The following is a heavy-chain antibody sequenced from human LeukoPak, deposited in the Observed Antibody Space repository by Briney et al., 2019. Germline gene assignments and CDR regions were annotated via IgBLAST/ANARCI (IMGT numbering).Heavy chain of an antibody. CDR3: AATTVTTIDY. CDR2: IIPIFGTA. V-gene: IGHV1-69*05. D-gene: IGHD4-17*01. J-gene: IGHJ4*02. Sequence: APVKVSCKASGGTFSSYAISWVRQAPGQGIEWMGRIIPIFGTANYAQKFQGRVTITTDESTSTAYMELSSLRSEDTAVYYCAATTVTTIDYWGQGTLVTVSS. CDR1: GGTFSSYA.